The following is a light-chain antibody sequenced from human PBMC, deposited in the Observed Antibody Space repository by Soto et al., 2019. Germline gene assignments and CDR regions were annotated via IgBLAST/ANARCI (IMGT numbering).Light chain of an antibody. Sequence: DIQLTQSPSSLSSSVGDRVTITCRASQTVISYLNWYQQKPGQAPKLLIYATTHLHSGVPSRFSGSGSGTEFTLTISSLHPEDFATYFCQQNYNTPPYTFGQGTKLEIK. V-gene: IGKV1-39*01. CDR1: QTVISY. CDR2: ATT. J-gene: IGKJ2*01. CDR3: QQNYNTPPYT.